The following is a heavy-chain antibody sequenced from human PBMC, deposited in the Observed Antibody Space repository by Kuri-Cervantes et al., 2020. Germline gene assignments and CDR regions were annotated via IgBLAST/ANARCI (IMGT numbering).Heavy chain of an antibody. CDR2: IYSSGST. Sequence: ESLKISCTVSGGSISSYYWSWIRQPAGKGLEWIGRIYSSGSTNYNPSLKSRVTISVDKSKNQFSLKLSSVTAADTAVHYCARLDIVVLKGNYYYYMDVWGKGTTVTVSS. D-gene: IGHD2-21*01. V-gene: IGHV4-4*07. CDR1: GGSISSYY. J-gene: IGHJ6*03. CDR3: ARLDIVVLKGNYYYYMDV.